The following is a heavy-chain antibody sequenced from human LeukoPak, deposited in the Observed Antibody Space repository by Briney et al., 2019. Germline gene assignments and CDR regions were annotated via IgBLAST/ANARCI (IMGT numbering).Heavy chain of an antibody. Sequence: PGGSLRLSCAASGFTFSSYAMSWVRQAPGKGLEWVSAISGSGGGTYYADSVKGRFTISRDNSKNTLYLQMNSLRAEDTAVYYCAKDPYDFWSGYFNYWGQGTLVTVSS. CDR2: ISGSGGGT. J-gene: IGHJ4*02. V-gene: IGHV3-23*01. CDR1: GFTFSSYA. CDR3: AKDPYDFWSGYFNY. D-gene: IGHD3-3*01.